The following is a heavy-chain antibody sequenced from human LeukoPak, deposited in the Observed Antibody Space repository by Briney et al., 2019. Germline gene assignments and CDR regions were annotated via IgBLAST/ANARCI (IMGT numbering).Heavy chain of an antibody. CDR3: AKGYDILTGPFPGFDY. J-gene: IGHJ4*02. D-gene: IGHD3-9*01. CDR1: GFTFSDYY. V-gene: IGHV3-11*01. CDR2: ISGSGSTK. Sequence: PGGSLRLSCAASGFTFSDYYMSWIRQAPGKGLEWVSHISGSGSTKIYADSVKGRFTISRDNAKNSLYLQMNSLRAEDTALYYCAKGYDILTGPFPGFDYWGQGTLVTVSS.